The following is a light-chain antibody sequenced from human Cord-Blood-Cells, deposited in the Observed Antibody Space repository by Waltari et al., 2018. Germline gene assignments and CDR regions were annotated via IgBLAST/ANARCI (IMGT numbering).Light chain of an antibody. V-gene: IGLV2-23*01. CDR2: EGS. CDR3: CSYAGSSWV. Sequence: QSALTQPASVSGSPGQSITISCTGTSSDVGSYNLVSWYQQHPGKAPKLMIYEGSKRPSGVSNRFSGSKSCNTASLTSSGLQAEDEADYYCCSYAGSSWVFGGGTKLTVL. CDR1: SSDVGSYNL. J-gene: IGLJ3*02.